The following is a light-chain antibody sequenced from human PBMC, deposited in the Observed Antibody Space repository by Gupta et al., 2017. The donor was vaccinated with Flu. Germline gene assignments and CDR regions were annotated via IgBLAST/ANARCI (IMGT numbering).Light chain of an antibody. CDR2: TAS. V-gene: IGKV1-17*01. CDR1: QGITND. J-gene: IGKJ1*01. Sequence: DIQMTQSPSSLSASVGDRVTITCRASQGITNDLGWYQQKPGKAPNRLIYTASNLQSGVPSRFSGSGSGTEFTLTISSLQPEDFATYYCPHHNNSPWTFGQGTKVEIK. CDR3: PHHNNSPWT.